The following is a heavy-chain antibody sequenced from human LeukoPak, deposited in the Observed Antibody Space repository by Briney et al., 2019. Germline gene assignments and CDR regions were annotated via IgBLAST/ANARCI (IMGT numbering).Heavy chain of an antibody. D-gene: IGHD3-22*01. J-gene: IGHJ4*02. CDR1: GFTFSSYS. V-gene: IGHV3-21*01. Sequence: GGSLRLSCAASGFTFSSYSMNWVRQAPGKGLEWVSSISSSSSYIYYADSVKGRFTISRDNAKNSLYLQMNTLRAEDTAVYYCARALYYYDSSGYYTPGWGQGTLVTVSS. CDR2: ISSSSSYI. CDR3: ARALYYYDSSGYYTPG.